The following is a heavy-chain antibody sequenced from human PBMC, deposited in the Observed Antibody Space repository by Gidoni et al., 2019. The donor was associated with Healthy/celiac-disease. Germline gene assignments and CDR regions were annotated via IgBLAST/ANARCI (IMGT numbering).Heavy chain of an antibody. D-gene: IGHD3-22*01. V-gene: IGHV4-59*01. J-gene: IGHJ3*02. CDR1: GGSISSYY. CDR2: IYYSGST. Sequence: QVQLQESGPGLVKPSETLSLTCTVSGGSISSYYWSWIRQPPGKGLEWIGYIYYSGSTNYNPSLKSRVTISVDTSKNQFSLKLSSVTAADTAVYYCARGPPDDSSGYYYDAFDIWGQGTMVTVSS. CDR3: ARGPPDDSSGYYYDAFDI.